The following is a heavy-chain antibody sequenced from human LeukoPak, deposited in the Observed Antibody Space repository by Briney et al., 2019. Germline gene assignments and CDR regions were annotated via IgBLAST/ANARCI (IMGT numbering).Heavy chain of an antibody. V-gene: IGHV1-18*01. CDR2: ISAYNGNT. CDR1: GYTFTSYG. J-gene: IGHJ4*02. D-gene: IGHD3-22*01. CDR3: ARDRGSRYYYDSSGYYYGSLDVLL. Sequence: GASVKVSCKASGYTFTSYGISWVRQAPGQGLEWMGWISAYNGNTNYAQKLQGRVTMTTDTSTSTAYMELRSLRSDDTAVYYCARDRGSRYYYDSSGYYYGSLDVLLWGQGTLVTVSS.